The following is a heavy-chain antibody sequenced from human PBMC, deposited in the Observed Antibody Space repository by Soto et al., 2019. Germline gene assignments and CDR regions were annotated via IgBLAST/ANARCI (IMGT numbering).Heavy chain of an antibody. CDR3: ARDHGHVVVVPAAIGGGMDV. J-gene: IGHJ6*02. D-gene: IGHD2-2*01. V-gene: IGHV3-33*01. CDR2: IWYDGSNK. CDR1: GFTFSSYG. Sequence: PGGSLRLSCAASGFTFSSYGMHWVRQAPGKGLEWVAVIWYDGSNKYYADSVKGRFTISRDNSKNTLYLQMNSLRAEDTAVYYCARDHGHVVVVPAAIGGGMDVWGQGTTVTVSS.